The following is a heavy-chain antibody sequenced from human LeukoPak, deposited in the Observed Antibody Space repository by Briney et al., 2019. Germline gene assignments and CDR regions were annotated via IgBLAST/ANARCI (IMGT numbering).Heavy chain of an antibody. V-gene: IGHV3-23*01. D-gene: IGHD3-22*01. CDR2: ISGSGGST. CDR1: GFTFSSYA. Sequence: PGGSLRLSCAASGFTFSSYAMSWVRQAPGKGLEWVSAISGSGGSTYYADSVKGRFTISRDNSKNTLYLQMNSLRAEDTAVYYCAKKAPYYYDSSGYFPFDYWGQGTLVTVSS. CDR3: AKKAPYYYDSSGYFPFDY. J-gene: IGHJ4*02.